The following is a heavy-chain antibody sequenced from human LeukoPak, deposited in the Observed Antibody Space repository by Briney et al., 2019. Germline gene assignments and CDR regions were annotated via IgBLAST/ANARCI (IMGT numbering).Heavy chain of an antibody. V-gene: IGHV3-64D*09. J-gene: IGHJ4*02. CDR3: AKGLDGSSYSPFDS. Sequence: GGSLRLSCSASGFIFSSYAMHWVRQAPGKRLEYVSAISSSGGSTYYADSVKGRFTISRDNSKNTLYLQMSSLRAEDTALYYCAKGLDGSSYSPFDSWGQGTLVTVSS. CDR2: ISSSGGST. CDR1: GFIFSSYA. D-gene: IGHD2-15*01.